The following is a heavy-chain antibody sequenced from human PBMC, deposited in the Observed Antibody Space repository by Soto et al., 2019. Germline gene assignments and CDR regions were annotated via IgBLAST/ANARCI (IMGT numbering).Heavy chain of an antibody. J-gene: IGHJ4*02. CDR1: GFTFSSYA. CDR3: AKDWDYDYVWGSYRHVPPPQYYFDY. V-gene: IGHV3-23*01. D-gene: IGHD3-16*02. Sequence: GGSLRLSCAASGFTFSSYAMSWVRQAPGKGLEWVSAISGSGGSTYYADSVKGRFTISRDNSKNTLYLQMNSLRAEDTAVYYCAKDWDYDYVWGSYRHVPPPQYYFDYWGQGTLVTVSS. CDR2: ISGSGGST.